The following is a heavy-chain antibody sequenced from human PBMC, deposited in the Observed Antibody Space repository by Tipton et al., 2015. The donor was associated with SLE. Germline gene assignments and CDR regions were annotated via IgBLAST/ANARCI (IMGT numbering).Heavy chain of an antibody. Sequence: TLSLTCVVSGDSISSFKWWSWVRQPPGKGLEWIGEINHSGSTNYNPSLKSRVTISVDTSKNQFSLKLSSVTAADTAVYYCARGQCTSCYYYYMDVWGKGTTVTVSS. J-gene: IGHJ6*03. V-gene: IGHV4-4*02. D-gene: IGHD2-2*01. CDR1: GDSISSFKW. CDR3: ARGQCTSCYYYYMDV. CDR2: INHSGST.